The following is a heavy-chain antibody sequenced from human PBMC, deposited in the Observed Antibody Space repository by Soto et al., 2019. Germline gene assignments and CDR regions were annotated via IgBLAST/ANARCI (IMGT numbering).Heavy chain of an antibody. D-gene: IGHD6-19*01. Sequence: PSETLSLTCTVSGGSISSYYWSWIRRPPGKGLEWIGYIYYSGSTNYNPSLKSRVTISVDTSKNQFSLKLSSVTAADTAVYYCARQQWLVLNAFNIWGQGTMVT. CDR3: ARQQWLVLNAFNI. V-gene: IGHV4-59*01. CDR1: GGSISSYY. J-gene: IGHJ3*02. CDR2: IYYSGST.